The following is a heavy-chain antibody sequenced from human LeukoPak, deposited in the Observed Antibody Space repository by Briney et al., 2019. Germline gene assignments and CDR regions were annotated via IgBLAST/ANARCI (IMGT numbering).Heavy chain of an antibody. V-gene: IGHV3-21*01. CDR1: GFTFSSYS. J-gene: IGHJ6*02. CDR2: ISSSSSYI. D-gene: IGHD3-16*01. CDR3: ARDLITAYYYYGMDV. Sequence: GGSLRLSCAASGFTFSSYSMNWVRQAPGKGLEWVSSISSSSSYIYYADSVKGRFTISRDNAKNQLYLQMNSLRAEDTAVYYCARDLITAYYYYGMDVWGQGTTVTVSS.